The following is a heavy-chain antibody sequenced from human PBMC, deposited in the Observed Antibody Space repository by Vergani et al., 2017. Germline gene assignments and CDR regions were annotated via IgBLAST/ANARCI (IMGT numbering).Heavy chain of an antibody. V-gene: IGHV3-23*01. CDR2: ISSDGGST. D-gene: IGHD3-22*01. CDR1: GLTFSTYA. CDR3: AGPQGTSAYYYGGFDY. Sequence: EVQLLESGGGLVQPGGSLRLSCAASGLTFSTYAMTWVRQAPGKGLEWVSTISSDGGSTYYADSVKGRFTISRDNSKNTLSLQMNSLTAEDTAIYYWAGPQGTSAYYYGGFDYWGQGILVTVSS. J-gene: IGHJ4*02.